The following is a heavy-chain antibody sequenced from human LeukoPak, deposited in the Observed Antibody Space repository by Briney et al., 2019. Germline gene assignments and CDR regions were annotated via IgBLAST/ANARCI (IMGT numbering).Heavy chain of an antibody. CDR1: GFTFSSLW. CDR3: ARDGSLHTNFDY. V-gene: IGHV3-7*01. Sequence: GGSLRLSCAASGFTFSSLWMGWVRQAPGKGLEWVANTKPDGSAEYYADSVRGRFTASRDNANNLLYLQMNRLRAEDTAVYYCARDGSLHTNFDYWGQGTLLTVSS. CDR2: TKPDGSAE. D-gene: IGHD2-15*01. J-gene: IGHJ4*02.